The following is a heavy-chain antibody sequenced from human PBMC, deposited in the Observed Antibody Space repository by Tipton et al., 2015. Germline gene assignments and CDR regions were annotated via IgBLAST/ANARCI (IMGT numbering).Heavy chain of an antibody. J-gene: IGHJ2*01. CDR1: GGSFSDYY. V-gene: IGHV4-59*01. CDR3: ARALFYGGNTDWYFDL. CDR2: IYYSGST. Sequence: GLVKPSETLSLTCTVSGGSFSDYYWSWIRQSPGEGLEWIGYIYYSGSTNYNPSLKSRVTISVDTSKNQFSLKLSSVTAADTAVYYCARALFYGGNTDWYFDLWGRGTLVTVSS. D-gene: IGHD4-23*01.